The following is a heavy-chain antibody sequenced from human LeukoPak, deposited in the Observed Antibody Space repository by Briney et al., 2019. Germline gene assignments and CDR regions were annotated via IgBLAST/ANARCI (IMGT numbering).Heavy chain of an antibody. D-gene: IGHD2-2*01. CDR3: VRGGYCSSTICYWYNAFDM. CDR2: IATSGSAI. J-gene: IGHJ3*02. V-gene: IGHV3-48*03. Sequence: GGSLRLSCAASGFTFSSYEMSWVRQAPGKGLEWVSYIATSGSAIYYADSVKGRFTISRDDAKNSLYLQMHSLRVEDMAVYYCVRGGYCSSTICYWYNAFDMWGQGTMVTVSS. CDR1: GFTFSSYE.